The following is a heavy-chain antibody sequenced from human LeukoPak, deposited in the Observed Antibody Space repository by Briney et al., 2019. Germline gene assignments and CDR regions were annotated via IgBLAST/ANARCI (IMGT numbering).Heavy chain of an antibody. J-gene: IGHJ6*03. CDR2: INPNSGGT. CDR1: GYTFTGYY. Sequence: ASVKVSCKASGYTFTGYYMHWVRQAPGQGLEWMGWINPNSGGTNYAQKFQGRVTMTRDTSISTAYMELSRLRSDDTAVYYCARGRSYSRYYYYYTDVWGKGTTVTVSS. CDR3: ARGRSYSRYYYYYTDV. V-gene: IGHV1-2*02. D-gene: IGHD4-11*01.